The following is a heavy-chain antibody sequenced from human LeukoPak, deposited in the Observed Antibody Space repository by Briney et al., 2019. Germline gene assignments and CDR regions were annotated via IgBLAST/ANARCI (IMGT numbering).Heavy chain of an antibody. Sequence: GGSLRLSCAASGFTFSSYAMHWVRQAPGKGLEWVAVISYDGSNKYYAGSVKGRFTISRDNSKNTLYLQMNSLRAEDTAVYYCARDGDKGGYYFDYWGQGTLVTVSS. D-gene: IGHD4-17*01. CDR3: ARDGDKGGYYFDY. J-gene: IGHJ4*02. V-gene: IGHV3-30*04. CDR2: ISYDGSNK. CDR1: GFTFSSYA.